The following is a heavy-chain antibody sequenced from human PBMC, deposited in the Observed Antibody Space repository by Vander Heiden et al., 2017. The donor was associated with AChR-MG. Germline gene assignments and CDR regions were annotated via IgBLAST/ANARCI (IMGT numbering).Heavy chain of an antibody. CDR3: AKDINWNRRYYYYGMDV. Sequence: EVQLVESGGGLVQPGRSLSLSCAASGLPFDDYALDWVRQGPGKGLEWVSGISWNSGSIGYADSVKGRFTISRDNAKNSLYLQMNSLRAEDTALYYCAKDINWNRRYYYYGMDVWGQGTTVTVSS. D-gene: IGHD1-20*01. CDR2: ISWNSGSI. V-gene: IGHV3-9*01. CDR1: GLPFDDYA. J-gene: IGHJ6*02.